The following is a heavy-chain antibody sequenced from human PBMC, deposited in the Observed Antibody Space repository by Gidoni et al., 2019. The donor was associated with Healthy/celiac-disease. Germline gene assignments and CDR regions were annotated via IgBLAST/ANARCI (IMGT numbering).Heavy chain of an antibody. Sequence: HVQLEQSGAEVKKPGASVKVSCMASGYTFTSYDINWVRQATGQGLEWMGWMNPNSGNTGYAQNFQGRVTMTRNTSISTAYMELSSLRSEDTAVYYCASLPIAAAGPYCYYGMDVWGQGTTVTVSS. CDR3: ASLPIAAAGPYCYYGMDV. V-gene: IGHV1-8*01. J-gene: IGHJ6*02. CDR1: GYTFTSYD. CDR2: MNPNSGNT. D-gene: IGHD6-13*01.